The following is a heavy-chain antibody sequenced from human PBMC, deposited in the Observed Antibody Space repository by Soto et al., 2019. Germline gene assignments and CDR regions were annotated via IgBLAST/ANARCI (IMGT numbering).Heavy chain of an antibody. CDR3: ARATRYFGSFDS. J-gene: IGHJ4*02. CDR2: IYSGGST. D-gene: IGHD3-16*01. CDR1: GFSVSNNY. Sequence: EVQLVESGGGLIQPGGSLRLSCAASGFSVSNNYMTSVRQAPGKGLEWVSIIYSGGSTYYSESVKGRTTISRDTSKNIVFLQVNSLRAEDTAVYYCARATRYFGSFDSWGQGTLVTVSS. V-gene: IGHV3-53*01.